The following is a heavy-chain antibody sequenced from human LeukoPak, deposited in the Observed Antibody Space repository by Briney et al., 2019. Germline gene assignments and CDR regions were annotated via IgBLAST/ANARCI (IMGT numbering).Heavy chain of an antibody. D-gene: IGHD3-16*01. V-gene: IGHV3-48*02. CDR1: GFTFSSYR. Sequence: QSGGSLRLSCAASGFTFSSYRMNWVRQAPGKGLEWVSYISSSSSTIYYADSVKGRFTISRDNAKNSLYLQMNSLRDEDTAVYYCASLTYDYVWGSYRSIDYWGQGTLVTVSS. J-gene: IGHJ4*02. CDR3: ASLTYDYVWGSYRSIDY. CDR2: ISSSSSTI.